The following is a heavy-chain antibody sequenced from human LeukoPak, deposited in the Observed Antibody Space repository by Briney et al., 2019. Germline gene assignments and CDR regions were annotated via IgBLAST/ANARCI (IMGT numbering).Heavy chain of an antibody. D-gene: IGHD6-19*01. CDR3: ATRIAVAAALSY. V-gene: IGHV3-74*01. J-gene: IGHJ4*02. Sequence: GGSLRLSCAASGFTFSNYGMHWVRQAPGKGLMWVSRINTDGSSTSYADSVKGRFTISRDNAKNTLYLQMNSLRAEDTAVYYCATRIAVAAALSYWGQGTLVTVSS. CDR1: GFTFSNYG. CDR2: INTDGSST.